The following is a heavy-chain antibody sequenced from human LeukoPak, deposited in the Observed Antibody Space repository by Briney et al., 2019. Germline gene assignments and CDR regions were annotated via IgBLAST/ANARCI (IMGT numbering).Heavy chain of an antibody. CDR1: GYTFTGYY. CDR2: INPNSGGT. V-gene: IGHV1-2*02. J-gene: IGHJ5*02. CDR3: ARDGSSSWYLGFNWFDP. D-gene: IGHD6-13*01. Sequence: ASVKASCKASGYTFTGYYMHWVRQAPGQGLEWMGWINPNSGGTNYAQKFQGRVTMTRDTSISTAYMELSRLRSDDTAVYYCARDGSSSWYLGFNWFDPWGQGTLVTVPS.